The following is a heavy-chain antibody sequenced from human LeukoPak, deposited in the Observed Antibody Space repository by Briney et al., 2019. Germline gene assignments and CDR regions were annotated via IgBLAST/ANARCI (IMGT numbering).Heavy chain of an antibody. D-gene: IGHD3-9*01. Sequence: SETLSLTCAVSGGSFSGYYWGWIRQPPGKGLEWIGEINHSGSANYNPPLNSRVTISLDTSKSQFSLKLSSVTAADTAVYYCARAQSDILTAYSHSVDYWGQGTLVTVSS. V-gene: IGHV4-34*01. CDR2: INHSGSA. J-gene: IGHJ4*02. CDR1: GGSFSGYY. CDR3: ARAQSDILTAYSHSVDY.